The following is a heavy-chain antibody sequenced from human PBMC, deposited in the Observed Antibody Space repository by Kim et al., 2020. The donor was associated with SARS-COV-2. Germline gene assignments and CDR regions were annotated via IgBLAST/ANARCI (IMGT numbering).Heavy chain of an antibody. CDR3: ATDRGGYSYGSLRGPRDYYYYGMDV. CDR1: GFTFSDYY. V-gene: IGHV3-11*04. D-gene: IGHD5-18*01. J-gene: IGHJ6*02. Sequence: GGSLRLSCAASGFTFSDYYMSWIRQAPGKGLEWVSYISSSGSTIYYADSVKGRFTISRDNAKNSLYLQMNSLRAEDTAVYYCATDRGGYSYGSLRGPRDYYYYGMDVWGQGTTVTVSS. CDR2: ISSSGSTI.